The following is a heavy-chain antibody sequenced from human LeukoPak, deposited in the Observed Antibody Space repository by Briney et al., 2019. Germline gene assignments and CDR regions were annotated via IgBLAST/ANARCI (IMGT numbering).Heavy chain of an antibody. CDR1: GDSISSGPYY. V-gene: IGHV4-39*01. D-gene: IGHD3-22*01. Sequence: SETLSLTCTVSGDSISSGPYYWGWIRQPPGKGLEWIGTIYHDERTFYNPSLKSRVAISVDTSKNQFSLELRSVTAADTAVYYCARGVTLIVVVIHDWYFDLWGRGTVFTVSS. CDR3: ARGVTLIVVVIHDWYFDL. J-gene: IGHJ2*01. CDR2: IYHDERT.